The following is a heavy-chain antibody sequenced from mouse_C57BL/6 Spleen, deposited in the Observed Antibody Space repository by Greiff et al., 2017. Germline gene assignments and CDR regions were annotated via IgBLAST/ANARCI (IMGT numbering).Heavy chain of an antibody. D-gene: IGHD2-4*01. Sequence: VKLVESGAELVKPGASVKMSCKASGYTFTTYPIEWMKQNHGKSLEWIGNFHPYNDDTKYNEKFKGKATLTVEKSSSTVYLELSRLTSDDSAVYYCARGEDYDGYYFDYWGQGTTLTVSS. V-gene: IGHV1-47*01. CDR2: FHPYNDDT. CDR1: GYTFTTYP. J-gene: IGHJ2*01. CDR3: ARGEDYDGYYFDY.